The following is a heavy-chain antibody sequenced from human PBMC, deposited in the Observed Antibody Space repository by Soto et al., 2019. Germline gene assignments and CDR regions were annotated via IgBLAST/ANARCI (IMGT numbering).Heavy chain of an antibody. J-gene: IGHJ3*02. CDR3: ARERTAAAGDDAFDI. D-gene: IGHD6-13*01. CDR1: GFTFSSYA. Sequence: GGSLRLSCAASGFTFSSYAMHWVRQAPGKGLEWVAVISYDGSNKYYADSVKGRFTISRDNSKNTLYLQMNSLRAEDTAVYYCARERTAAAGDDAFDIWGQGPMVTLSS. CDR2: ISYDGSNK. V-gene: IGHV3-30-3*01.